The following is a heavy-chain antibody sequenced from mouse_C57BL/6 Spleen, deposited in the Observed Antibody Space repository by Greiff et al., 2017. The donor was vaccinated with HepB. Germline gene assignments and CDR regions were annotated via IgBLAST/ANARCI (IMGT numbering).Heavy chain of an antibody. V-gene: IGHV7-3*01. CDR1: GFTFTDYY. CDR3: ARYNWDGGFAY. J-gene: IGHJ3*01. D-gene: IGHD4-1*01. Sequence: EVQRVESGGGLVQPGGSLSLSCAASGFTFTDYYMSWVRQPPGKALEWLGFIRNKANGYTTEYSASVKGRFTISRDNSQSILYLQMNALRAEDSVTYYCARYNWDGGFAYWGQGTLVTVSA. CDR2: IRNKANGYTT.